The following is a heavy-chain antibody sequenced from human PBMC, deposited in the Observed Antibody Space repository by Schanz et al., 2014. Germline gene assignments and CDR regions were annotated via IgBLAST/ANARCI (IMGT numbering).Heavy chain of an antibody. V-gene: IGHV3-23*01. Sequence: EVQLLESGGGLVQPGGSLKLSCAASGLIFSNYVMSWVRQAPGKGLEWVSTIGTSGGTNYADSVKGRFTISRDNSKNTLFLQMNSLRAEDTAVYYCARDHTTESYYSAGPPIDYWGQGTLLTVSS. D-gene: IGHD1-26*01. CDR3: ARDHTTESYYSAGPPIDY. CDR1: GLIFSNYV. CDR2: IGTSGGT. J-gene: IGHJ4*02.